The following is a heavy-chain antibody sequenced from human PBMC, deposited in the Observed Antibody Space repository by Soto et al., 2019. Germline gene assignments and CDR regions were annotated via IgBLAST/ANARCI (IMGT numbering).Heavy chain of an antibody. V-gene: IGHV1-3*01. CDR2: INGGDDNK. CDR3: AREWPGNNTFDH. Sequence: QVQLVQSGAEVKKPGASVKVSCKASGYTFTNYAVHWVRQAPGQRLEWMGWINGGDDNKRYSQKFQGRVTITRDTSASTAYMELSSLRSEDTAVYYCAREWPGNNTFDHWGQGTLVTVAS. D-gene: IGHD3-10*01. J-gene: IGHJ4*02. CDR1: GYTFTNYA.